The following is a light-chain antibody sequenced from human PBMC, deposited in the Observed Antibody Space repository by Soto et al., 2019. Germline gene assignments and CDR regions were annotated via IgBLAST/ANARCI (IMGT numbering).Light chain of an antibody. CDR1: SGHSSYA. J-gene: IGLJ3*02. V-gene: IGLV4-69*01. CDR2: IKSDGSH. Sequence: QLVLTQSPSASASLGASVKLTCTLSSGHSSYAIAWHQQQPEKGPRYLMKIKSDGSHTKGDGIPDRFSGSSSGAERYLTISSLQSEDEADYYCQTWGSGSGDRVCGGGTKLTVL. CDR3: QTWGSGSGDRV.